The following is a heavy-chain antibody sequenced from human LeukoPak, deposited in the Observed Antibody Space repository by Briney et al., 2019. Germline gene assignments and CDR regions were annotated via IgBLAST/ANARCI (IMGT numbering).Heavy chain of an antibody. CDR3: AKVQCGGDCYVHDFDY. Sequence: QPGRSLRLSCAASGFTFNDFGMHWVRQAPGKGLEWVAVIWYDGTKKYYTDSVKGRFTISRDNSKNTLYLQMNSLRAEDTAVYYCAKVQCGGDCYVHDFDYWGQGTLVTVSS. D-gene: IGHD2-21*02. V-gene: IGHV3-33*06. CDR2: IWYDGTKK. CDR1: GFTFNDFG. J-gene: IGHJ4*02.